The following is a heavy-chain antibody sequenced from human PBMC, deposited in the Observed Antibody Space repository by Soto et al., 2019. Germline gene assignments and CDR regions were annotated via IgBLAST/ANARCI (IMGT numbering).Heavy chain of an antibody. V-gene: IGHV1-18*01. D-gene: IGHD3-16*01. Sequence: GASVKVSCKASGYTFTSYGISWVRQAPGQGLEWMGWISAYNGNTNYAQKLQGRVTMTTDTSTSTAYMELRSLRSDDTAVYYCARYIAMKWRLPWGAPNPEPPRNDDFDIW. J-gene: IGHJ3*02. CDR1: GYTFTSYG. CDR2: ISAYNGNT. CDR3: ARYIAMKWRLPWGAPNPEPPRNDDFDI.